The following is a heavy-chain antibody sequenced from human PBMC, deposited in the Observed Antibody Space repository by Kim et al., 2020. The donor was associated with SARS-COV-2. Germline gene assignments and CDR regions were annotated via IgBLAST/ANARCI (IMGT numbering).Heavy chain of an antibody. D-gene: IGHD2-2*01. CDR2: IKQDGSEK. V-gene: IGHV3-7*03. Sequence: GGSLRLSCAASGFTFSSYWMSWVRQAPGKGLEWVADIKQDGSEKYYVDSVKGRFTISRDNSKNSLYLQMNSLRAEDTAVYYCARDIVVVPAATRYYYYYYGMDVWGQRTTDTVSS. J-gene: IGHJ6*02. CDR1: GFTFSSYW. CDR3: ARDIVVVPAATRYYYYYYGMDV.